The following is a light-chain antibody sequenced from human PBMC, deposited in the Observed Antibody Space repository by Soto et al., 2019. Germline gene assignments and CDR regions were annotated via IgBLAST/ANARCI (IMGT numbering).Light chain of an antibody. CDR3: AAWDDSLSVHVV. CDR2: RNN. CDR1: SSNIGSNY. V-gene: IGLV1-47*01. Sequence: QSVLTQLPSASGTPGQRVTISCSGSSSNIGSNYVYWYQQLPGTAPKLLIYRNNQRPSGVPDRFSGSKSGTSASLAISGLRSEDEADYYCAAWDDSLSVHVVFGGGTKLTVL. J-gene: IGLJ2*01.